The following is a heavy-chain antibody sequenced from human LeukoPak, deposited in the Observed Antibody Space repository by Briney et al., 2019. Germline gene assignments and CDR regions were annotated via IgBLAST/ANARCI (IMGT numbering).Heavy chain of an antibody. CDR1: GGSISSGDYY. J-gene: IGHJ5*02. D-gene: IGHD3-16*02. CDR2: IYYSGST. Sequence: SETLSLTCTVSGGSISSGDYYWSWIRQPPGKGLEWIGYIYYSGSTYYNPSLKSRVTISVDTSKNQFSLKLSSVTAADTAVCYCARDRGMITFGGVIRNWFDPWGQGTLVTVSS. CDR3: ARDRGMITFGGVIRNWFDP. V-gene: IGHV4-30-4*01.